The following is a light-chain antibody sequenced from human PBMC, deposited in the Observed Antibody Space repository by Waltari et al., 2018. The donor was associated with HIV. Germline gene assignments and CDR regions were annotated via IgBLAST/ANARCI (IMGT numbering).Light chain of an antibody. CDR3: ESYTSTSVWV. CDR2: DVS. Sequence: QSALPQPASVSGSPGQSLTISCTGSSNDFGGYNSVSWYQQHPGKAPRLMIYDVSTRPSGVSDRFSGSKSGDTASLTISGLQPEDEADYYCESYTSTSVWVFGGGTRLTVL. CDR1: SNDFGGYNS. V-gene: IGLV2-14*03. J-gene: IGLJ3*02.